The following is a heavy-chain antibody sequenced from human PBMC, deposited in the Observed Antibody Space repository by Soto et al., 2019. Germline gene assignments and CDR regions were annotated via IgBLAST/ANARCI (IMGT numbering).Heavy chain of an antibody. V-gene: IGHV1-69*04. J-gene: IGHJ4*02. CDR2: IIPILGIA. D-gene: IGHD4-17*01. Sequence: QVQLVHSGAEVKKPGSSVKVSCKASGGTFSSYTISWVRQAPGQGLEWMGRIIPILGIANYAQKFQGRVTITADKSTSTAYMELSSLRSEDTAVYYCARDFSPWTTVTTPDDYWGQGTLVTVSS. CDR1: GGTFSSYT. CDR3: ARDFSPWTTVTTPDDY.